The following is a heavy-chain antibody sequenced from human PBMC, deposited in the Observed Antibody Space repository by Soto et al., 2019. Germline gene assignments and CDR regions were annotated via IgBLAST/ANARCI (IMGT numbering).Heavy chain of an antibody. D-gene: IGHD5-18*01. J-gene: IGHJ6*02. Sequence: GGSLRLACASSGFTFSNAWMSWVRQAPGKGLEWVGRIKSKTDGGTTDYAAPVKGRFTISRDDSKNTLYLQMNSLKTEDTAVYYCTTDPLQLWPPYYYYGMDVWGQGTTVTVSS. CDR1: GFTFSNAW. V-gene: IGHV3-15*01. CDR2: IKSKTDGGTT. CDR3: TTDPLQLWPPYYYYGMDV.